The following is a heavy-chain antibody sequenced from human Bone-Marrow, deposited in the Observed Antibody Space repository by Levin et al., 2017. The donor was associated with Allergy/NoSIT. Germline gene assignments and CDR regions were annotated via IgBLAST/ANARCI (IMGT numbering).Heavy chain of an antibody. CDR3: AKESTIFGPGDRYYYGMDV. D-gene: IGHD3-3*01. V-gene: IGHV3-23*01. J-gene: IGHJ6*02. Sequence: GGSLRLSCAASGFTFSSYAMSWVRQAPGKGLEWVSAISGSGGSTYYADSVKGRFTISRDNSKNTLYLQMNSLRAEDTAVYYCAKESTIFGPGDRYYYGMDVWGQGTTVTVSS. CDR2: ISGSGGST. CDR1: GFTFSSYA.